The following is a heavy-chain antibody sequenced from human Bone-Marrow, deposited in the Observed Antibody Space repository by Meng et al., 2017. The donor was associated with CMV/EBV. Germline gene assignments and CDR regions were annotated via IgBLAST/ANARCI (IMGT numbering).Heavy chain of an antibody. Sequence: GESLKISCAASGFTFSSYAMHWVRQAPGKGLEWVAVISYDGSNKYYADSVKGRFTISRDNSKNTLYLQMNSLRAEDTAVYYCARGSLRYGDYWGQGTLVTVSS. D-gene: IGHD3-9*01. CDR3: ARGSLRYGDY. CDR1: GFTFSSYA. V-gene: IGHV3-30*04. J-gene: IGHJ4*02. CDR2: ISYDGSNK.